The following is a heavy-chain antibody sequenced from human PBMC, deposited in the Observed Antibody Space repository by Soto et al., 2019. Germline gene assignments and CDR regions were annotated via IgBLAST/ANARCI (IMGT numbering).Heavy chain of an antibody. V-gene: IGHV3-23*01. CDR3: AKKSGVGATWYFDY. CDR1: GFTFSNYG. Sequence: SCAASGFTFSNYGMSWVRQAPGKGLEWVSALPEIGTNTYYADSVKGRFTISRDNSKNTLFLQINNLRAGDTAVYYCAKKSGVGATWYFDYWGQGTLVTVSS. J-gene: IGHJ4*02. D-gene: IGHD1-26*01. CDR2: LPEIGTNT.